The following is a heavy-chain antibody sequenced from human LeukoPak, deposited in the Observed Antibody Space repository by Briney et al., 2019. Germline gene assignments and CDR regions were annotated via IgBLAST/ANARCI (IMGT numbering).Heavy chain of an antibody. V-gene: IGHV4-39*07. J-gene: IGHJ4*02. D-gene: IGHD3-22*01. Sequence: SETLSLTCTVSGGSISSSSYYWGWIRQPPGKGLEWIGSIYHSGSTYYNPSLKSRVTVSVDTSKNQFSLKLSSVTAADTAVYYCARDYYDSSGAFDYWGQGTLVTVSS. CDR3: ARDYYDSSGAFDY. CDR1: GGSISSSSYY. CDR2: IYHSGST.